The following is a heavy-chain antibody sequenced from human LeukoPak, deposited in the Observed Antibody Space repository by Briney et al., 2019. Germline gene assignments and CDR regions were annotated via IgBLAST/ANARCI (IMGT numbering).Heavy chain of an antibody. D-gene: IGHD4/OR15-4a*01. CDR3: AKGDDYGASTRLPKYNWFDP. CDR2: IRYDGNNK. J-gene: IGHJ5*02. V-gene: IGHV3-30*02. Sequence: PGGSLRLSCAASGFTFSTCAMHWVRQAPGKGLEWVAFIRYDGNNKYYADSVKGRFTISRDNSKGTLYLEMNSLRADDTAVYYCAKGDDYGASTRLPKYNWFDPWGQGTLVTVSS. CDR1: GFTFSTCA.